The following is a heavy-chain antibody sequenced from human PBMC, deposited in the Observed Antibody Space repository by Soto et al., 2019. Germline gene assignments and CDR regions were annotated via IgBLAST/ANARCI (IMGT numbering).Heavy chain of an antibody. D-gene: IGHD3-16*01. CDR2: ISSSGGAT. V-gene: IGHV3-23*01. Sequence: EVQLLESGGGLVQPGGSLRLSCAVSGFTFSSFAMSWVRQAPGKGLEWVSIISSSGGATYYADSVKGRFTISRDNSKKTLYLQMNRLRAEDTAVYYCARDHSYACDYWGQGTLVTVSS. J-gene: IGHJ4*02. CDR3: ARDHSYACDY. CDR1: GFTFSSFA.